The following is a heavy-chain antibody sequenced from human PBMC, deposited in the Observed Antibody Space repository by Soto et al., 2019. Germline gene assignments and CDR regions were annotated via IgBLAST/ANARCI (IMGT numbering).Heavy chain of an antibody. V-gene: IGHV3-30-3*01. J-gene: IGHJ5*02. D-gene: IGHD6-19*01. CDR1: GFTFSSYA. CDR2: ISYDGSNK. CDR3: ARHRLAVAGTPLDP. Sequence: QVQLVESGGGVVQPGRSLRLSCAASGFTFSSYAMHWVRQAPGKGLEWVAVISYDGSNKYYADSVKGRFTISRANSKNTLYPQMNCLRAEDTAVYYCARHRLAVAGTPLDPWGQGTLVTVSS.